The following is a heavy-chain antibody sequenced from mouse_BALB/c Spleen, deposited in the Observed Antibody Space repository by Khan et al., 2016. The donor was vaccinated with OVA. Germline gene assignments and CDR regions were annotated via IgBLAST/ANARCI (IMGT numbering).Heavy chain of an antibody. Sequence: QVQLQQSGSELAKPGASVKMSCKASGYTFTSYWMHWVKQRPGQGLEWIGYINPATDYTEYNQKFKNKATLTADKSSSTAYMQLNSLTSEDSAVYYCLNHGSSSAWFTYWGQGTPVTVSA. J-gene: IGHJ3*01. V-gene: IGHV1-7*01. CDR3: LNHGSSSAWFTY. D-gene: IGHD1-1*01. CDR2: INPATDYT. CDR1: GYTFTSYW.